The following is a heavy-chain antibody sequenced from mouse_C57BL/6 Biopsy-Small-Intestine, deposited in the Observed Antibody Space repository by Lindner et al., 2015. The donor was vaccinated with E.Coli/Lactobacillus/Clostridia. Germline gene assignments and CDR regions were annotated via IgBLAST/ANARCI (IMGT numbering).Heavy chain of an antibody. CDR1: GYTFTDYN. J-gene: IGHJ2*01. Sequence: VQLQESGPELVKPGASVKTPCKASGYTFTDYNMDWVKQSHGKSLEWIGDINPNNGGTIYNQKFKGKATLTVDKSSSTAYMELRSLTSEDTAVYYCARRRNYGSSYLDYWGQGTTLTVSS. CDR3: ARRRNYGSSYLDY. V-gene: IGHV1-18*01. D-gene: IGHD1-1*01. CDR2: INPNNGGT.